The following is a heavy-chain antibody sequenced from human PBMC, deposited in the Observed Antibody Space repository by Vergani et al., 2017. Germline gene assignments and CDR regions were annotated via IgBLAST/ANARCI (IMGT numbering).Heavy chain of an antibody. V-gene: IGHV3-33*01. Sequence: QVQLVESGGGVVQPGRSLRLSCAASGFTFSSYGMHWVRQAPGKGLEWVAVIWYDGSNKYYADSVKGRFTISRDNSKNTLYLQMNSLRAEDTAVYYCATSTTGGDYGNDAFDIWGQGTMVTVSS. J-gene: IGHJ3*02. CDR3: ATSTTGGDYGNDAFDI. D-gene: IGHD4-17*01. CDR1: GFTFSSYG. CDR2: IWYDGSNK.